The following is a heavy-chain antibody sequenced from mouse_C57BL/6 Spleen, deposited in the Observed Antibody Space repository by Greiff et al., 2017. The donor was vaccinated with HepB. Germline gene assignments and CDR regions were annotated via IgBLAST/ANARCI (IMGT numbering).Heavy chain of an antibody. V-gene: IGHV1-81*01. J-gene: IGHJ1*03. CDR2: IYPRSGNT. Sequence: QVQLQQSGAELARPGASVKLSCKASGYTFTSYGISWVKQRTGQGLEWIGEIYPRSGNTYYNEKFKGKATLTADKSSSTAYMELRSLTSEVSAVYFFARYGNYEKDWYFDVWGTGTTVTVSS. CDR3: ARYGNYEKDWYFDV. CDR1: GYTFTSYG. D-gene: IGHD2-1*01.